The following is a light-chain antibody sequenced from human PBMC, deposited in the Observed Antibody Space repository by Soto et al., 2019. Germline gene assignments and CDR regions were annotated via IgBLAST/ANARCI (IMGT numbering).Light chain of an antibody. CDR3: QQYYNTPPT. Sequence: DIVMAQSPDSLAVSLGERATINCKSSQSVLYSPNNKNYLAWYQQKPGQPPKLLIYWASTRESGVPDRFSGSGSGTDFALTISSLQAEDVALYYCQQYYNTPPTFGPGTKVDIK. V-gene: IGKV4-1*01. CDR2: WAS. J-gene: IGKJ3*01. CDR1: QSVLYSPNNKNY.